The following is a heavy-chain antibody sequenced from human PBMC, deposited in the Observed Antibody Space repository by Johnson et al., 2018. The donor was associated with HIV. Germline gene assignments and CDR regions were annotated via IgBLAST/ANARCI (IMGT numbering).Heavy chain of an antibody. D-gene: IGHD4-17*01. J-gene: IGHJ3*02. CDR1: GFIFSNFG. V-gene: IGHV3-30*18. CDR2: TSYDGTNK. Sequence: VQLVESGGGVVQPGRSLRLSCAASGFIFSNFGMHWVRQAPGKGLEWVAVTSYDGTNKYYAVSVKGRFTISRDNSKNTWYLQMNSLRAEDTAVYYCANINTVTYRDAFDIWGQCTMVTVSS. CDR3: ANINTVTYRDAFDI.